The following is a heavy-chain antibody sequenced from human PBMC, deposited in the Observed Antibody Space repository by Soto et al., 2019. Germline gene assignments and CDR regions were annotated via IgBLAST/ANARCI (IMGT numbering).Heavy chain of an antibody. J-gene: IGHJ6*03. CDR3: ARDKVLCSSTICYTVNYYYYYYMDV. CDR2: INAGNGNT. Sequence: QVQLVQSGAEVKKPGASVKVSCKASGYTFTSYAMHWVRQAPGQRLEWMGRINAGNGNTKYSQKFQGRVTITRDTSASTAYMELSRLRAEDTAVYYCARDKVLCSSTICYTVNYYYYYYMDVWGKGTTVTVSS. CDR1: GYTFTSYA. V-gene: IGHV1-3*01. D-gene: IGHD2-2*02.